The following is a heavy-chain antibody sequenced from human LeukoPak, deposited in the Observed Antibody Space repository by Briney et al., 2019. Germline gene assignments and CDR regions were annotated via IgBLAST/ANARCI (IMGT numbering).Heavy chain of an antibody. CDR2: NSGSI. Sequence: SETLSLTCAVSGSSINTGYYWGWIRQSPGKGLEWIGSNSGSIYYNPSLKSRVTISVDTSKNQFSLKLTSVTAADTGVYYCARAAAAADIPYYLDFWGQGTLVTVSS. CDR3: ARAAAAADIPYYLDF. V-gene: IGHV4-38-2*01. CDR1: GSSINTGYY. D-gene: IGHD6-25*01. J-gene: IGHJ4*02.